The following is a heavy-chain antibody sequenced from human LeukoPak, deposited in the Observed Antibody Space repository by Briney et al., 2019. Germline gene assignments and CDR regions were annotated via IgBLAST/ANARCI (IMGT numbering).Heavy chain of an antibody. CDR3: ARDFETVRGDENYWYFDL. Sequence: SETLSLTCTVSGGSISSSSYYWGWIRQPPGKGLEWIGSIYYSGSTYYNPSLKSRVTISVDTSKNQFSLKLSSVTAADTAVYYCARDFETVRGDENYWYFDLWGRGTLVTVSS. CDR2: IYYSGST. V-gene: IGHV4-39*07. D-gene: IGHD3-10*01. J-gene: IGHJ2*01. CDR1: GGSISSSSYY.